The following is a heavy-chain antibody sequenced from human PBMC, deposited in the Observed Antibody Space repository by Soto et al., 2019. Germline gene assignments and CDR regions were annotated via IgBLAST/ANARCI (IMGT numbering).Heavy chain of an antibody. CDR1: GFTFSNYG. V-gene: IGHV3-30*18. CDR2: ISYDGSNK. D-gene: IGHD3-22*01. Sequence: GGSLRLSCAASGFTFSNYGMHWVRRAPGKGLEWVAVISYDGSNKYYADSVKGRFTISRDNSKNTLYLQTNSLRAEDTAVYYCAKENYYDSSGHPLPDYWGQGALVTVSS. CDR3: AKENYYDSSGHPLPDY. J-gene: IGHJ4*02.